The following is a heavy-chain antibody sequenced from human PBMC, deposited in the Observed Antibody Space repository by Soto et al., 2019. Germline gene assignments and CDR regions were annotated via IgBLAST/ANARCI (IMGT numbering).Heavy chain of an antibody. D-gene: IGHD6-13*01. J-gene: IGHJ6*02. CDR3: ARGAIAAAGPSPYYYYGMDV. CDR2: MNPNSGNT. CDR1: GYTFTSYD. V-gene: IGHV1-8*01. Sequence: QVQLVQSGAEVKKPGASVKVSCKASGYTFTSYDINWVRQATGQGPEWMGWMNPNSGNTGYAQKFQGRVTMTRNTSISTAYMELSSLRSEDTAVYYCARGAIAAAGPSPYYYYGMDVWGQGTTVTVSS.